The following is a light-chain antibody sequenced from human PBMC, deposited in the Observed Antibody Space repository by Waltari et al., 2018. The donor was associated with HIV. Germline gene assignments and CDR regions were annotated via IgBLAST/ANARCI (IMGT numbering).Light chain of an antibody. Sequence: DIQMTQSPTSLSASVGERVTITCRASQDIDSFLAWYHHKPGEAPKLLIYSTSNFQSGVSDRFSGSGSGTQFSLTITSLQADDAAIYYCQQFDTDPRTFGGGTKVEV. CDR3: QQFDTDPRT. CDR1: QDIDSF. V-gene: IGKV1-27*01. CDR2: STS. J-gene: IGKJ2*02.